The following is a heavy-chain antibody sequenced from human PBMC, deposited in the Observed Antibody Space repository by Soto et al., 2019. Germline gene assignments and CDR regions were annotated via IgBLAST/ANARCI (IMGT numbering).Heavy chain of an antibody. CDR3: ARDHFPWFDP. CDR2: IYSXGST. CDR1: GGTMNSYY. J-gene: IGHJ5*02. Sequence: SETLSLTCTVSGGTMNSYYWTWIRQPAGEGLEWIGRIYSXGSTKYNPSLQSRVTMSLDTSKNQFSLRSDDTAVYFCARDHFPWFDPWGQGTLVTVSS. D-gene: IGHD3-3*02. V-gene: IGHV4-4*07.